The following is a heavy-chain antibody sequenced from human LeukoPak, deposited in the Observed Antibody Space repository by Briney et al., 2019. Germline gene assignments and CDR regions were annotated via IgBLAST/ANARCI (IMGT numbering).Heavy chain of an antibody. D-gene: IGHD3-10*01. CDR3: AKDRTTMVPRYFDY. Sequence: GASVKVSCKASGYSFTSYDINWVRQATGQGLEWMGWMNPNSGNTGYAQKFQGRVTMTRNTSISTAYMELSSLRSEDTAVYYCAKDRTTMVPRYFDYWGQGTLVTVSS. V-gene: IGHV1-8*01. CDR1: GYSFTSYD. J-gene: IGHJ4*02. CDR2: MNPNSGNT.